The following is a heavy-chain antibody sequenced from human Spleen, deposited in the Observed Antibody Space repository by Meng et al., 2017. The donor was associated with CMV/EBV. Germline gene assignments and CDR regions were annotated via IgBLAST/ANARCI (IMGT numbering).Heavy chain of an antibody. CDR1: GYIFISYD. CDR3: ARGPIDHVSN. Sequence: ASVKVSCKASGYIFISYDINWVRQATGQGLEWLGWMNPSSDNTGYAQKFQGRVTITRNTSISTAYMELSSLRSEDTAVYYCARGPIDHVSNWGQGTLVTVSS. J-gene: IGHJ4*02. V-gene: IGHV1-8*03. CDR2: MNPSSDNT. D-gene: IGHD1-14*01.